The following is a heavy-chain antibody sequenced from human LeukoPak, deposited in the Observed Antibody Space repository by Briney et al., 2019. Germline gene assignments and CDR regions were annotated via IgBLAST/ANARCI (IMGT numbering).Heavy chain of an antibody. CDR2: MNPNSGNT. Sequence: ASVNVSCKASVYTFTNYDINWVRQATGQGLGWMGWMNPNSGNTGYAQKFQGRVTMTRNTSISTAYMELSSLRSEDTAVYYCARGAAAAGILGDYWGQGTLVTVSS. V-gene: IGHV1-8*01. CDR3: ARGAAAAGILGDY. D-gene: IGHD6-13*01. CDR1: VYTFTNYD. J-gene: IGHJ4*02.